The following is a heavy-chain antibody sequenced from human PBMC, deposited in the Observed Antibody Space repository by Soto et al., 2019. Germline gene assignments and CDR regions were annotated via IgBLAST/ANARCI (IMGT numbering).Heavy chain of an antibody. CDR3: ARDPIAAAGTQYFDY. CDR1: GFTFSSYW. Sequence: GGSLRLSCAASGFTFSSYWMSWVRQAPGRGLEWVANIKQDGSEKYYVDSVKGRFTISRDNAKNSLYLQMNSLRAEDTAVYYCARDPIAAAGTQYFDYWGQGALVTVSS. J-gene: IGHJ4*02. D-gene: IGHD6-13*01. CDR2: IKQDGSEK. V-gene: IGHV3-7*01.